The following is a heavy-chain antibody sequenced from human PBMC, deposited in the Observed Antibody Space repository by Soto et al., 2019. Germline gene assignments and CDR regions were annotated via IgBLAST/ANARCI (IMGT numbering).Heavy chain of an antibody. CDR3: TTQLSVITFGGVIVSG. J-gene: IGHJ4*02. Sequence: GGSLRLSCAASGFTFSNAWMNWVRQAPGKGLEWVGRIKSKTDGGTTDYAAPVKGRFTISRDDSKNTLYLQMNSLKTEDTAVYYCTTQLSVITFGGVIVSGWGQGTLVTVSS. V-gene: IGHV3-15*07. CDR1: GFTFSNAW. CDR2: IKSKTDGGTT. D-gene: IGHD3-16*02.